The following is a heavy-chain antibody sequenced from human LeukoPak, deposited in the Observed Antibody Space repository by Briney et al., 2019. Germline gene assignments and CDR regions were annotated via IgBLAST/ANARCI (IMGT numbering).Heavy chain of an antibody. CDR1: GDSVSNTNAA. Sequence: SQTLSLTCAISGDSVSNTNAAWNWIRQSPSRGLEWLGRTYFRSKWYDDYAVPVKSRITINPDTSKNQFSLQLNSVTAADTAVYYCAMGVEMATHFQHWGQGTLVTVSS. J-gene: IGHJ1*01. V-gene: IGHV6-1*01. D-gene: IGHD5-24*01. CDR3: AMGVEMATHFQH. CDR2: TYFRSKWYD.